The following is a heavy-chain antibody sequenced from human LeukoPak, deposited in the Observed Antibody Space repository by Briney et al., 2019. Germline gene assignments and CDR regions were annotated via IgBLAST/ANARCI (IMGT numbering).Heavy chain of an antibody. V-gene: IGHV3-7*01. CDR2: IRQDGHEN. CDR1: GYTFGEYA. Sequence: GGSLRLSCTASGYTFGEYAVSWFRQAPGKGLEWVANIRQDGHENYYADSVQGRFTISRDNAKNSLYLQMNSLRAEDTAVYYCARDHPLPLYPWGQGTLVTVSS. CDR3: ARDHPLPLYP. J-gene: IGHJ5*02.